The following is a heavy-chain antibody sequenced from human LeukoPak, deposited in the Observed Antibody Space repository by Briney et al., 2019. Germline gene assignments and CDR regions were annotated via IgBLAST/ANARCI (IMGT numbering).Heavy chain of an antibody. J-gene: IGHJ4*02. D-gene: IGHD2-15*01. Sequence: GGSLRLSCAASGFTFSSYAMSWVRQAPGKGLEWVSGISASGYSTYYADSVKGRFTISRDNSKNTLYLQMSSLRAEDTAVYFCAKDHCSGGSRYPFDYWGQGTLVTVSS. CDR3: AKDHCSGGSRYPFDY. CDR1: GFTFSSYA. V-gene: IGHV3-23*01. CDR2: ISASGYST.